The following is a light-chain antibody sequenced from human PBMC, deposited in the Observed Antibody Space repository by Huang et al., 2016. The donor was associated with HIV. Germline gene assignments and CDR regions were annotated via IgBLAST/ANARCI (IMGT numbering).Light chain of an antibody. CDR1: QSVRDK. V-gene: IGKV3-15*01. CDR2: ATS. Sequence: EIVMTQSPDTLSVSPGEIATLSCMASQSVRDKLDWYQQKTGQAPRLLLHATSTRAAGVPVRFSGSGSGTEFTLTISSLQSEDCGVYYCQQYESWPPLTFGGGTKVEIK. J-gene: IGKJ4*01. CDR3: QQYESWPPLT.